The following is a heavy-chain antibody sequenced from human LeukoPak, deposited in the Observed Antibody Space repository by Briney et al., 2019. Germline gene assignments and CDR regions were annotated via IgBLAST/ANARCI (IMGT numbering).Heavy chain of an antibody. D-gene: IGHD2-2*01. V-gene: IGHV3-33*06. CDR2: IWYDGSNK. CDR3: AKDRTADIVVVPASPPSYMDV. J-gene: IGHJ6*03. Sequence: GGSLRLSCAASGVTFSSYGMHWVRQAPGKGLEWVAVIWYDGSNKYYADSVKGRFTISRDNSKNTLYLQMNSLRAEDTAVYYCAKDRTADIVVVPASPPSYMDVWGKGTTVTVSS. CDR1: GVTFSSYG.